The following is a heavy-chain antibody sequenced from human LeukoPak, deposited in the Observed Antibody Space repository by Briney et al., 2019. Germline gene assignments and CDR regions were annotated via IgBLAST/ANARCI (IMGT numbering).Heavy chain of an antibody. CDR1: SGSFSSYY. Sequence: SETVSLTCSVSSGSFSSYYWNWIRQPPGKGLEWIGEINHSGSTNYNPSLKSRVTISVDTSKNQFSLKLSSVTAADTAVYYCARGGTDCSGGSCPIDYWGQGTLVTVSS. CDR3: ARGGTDCSGGSCPIDY. CDR2: INHSGST. V-gene: IGHV4-34*01. J-gene: IGHJ4*02. D-gene: IGHD2-15*01.